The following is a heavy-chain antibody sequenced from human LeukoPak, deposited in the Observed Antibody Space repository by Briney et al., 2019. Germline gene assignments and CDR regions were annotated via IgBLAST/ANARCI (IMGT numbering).Heavy chain of an antibody. CDR2: IYPGDSDT. D-gene: IGHD6-13*01. CDR1: GYSFTSYW. J-gene: IGHJ4*02. V-gene: IGHV5-51*01. Sequence: GESLKISCKGSGYSFTSYWIGWVRQMPGKGLEWMGIIYPGDSDTRYSPSFQGQVTISADKSISTAYLQWSSLKASDTAMYYCARQAPIAAAGTHYLDYWGQGTLVTVSS. CDR3: ARQAPIAAAGTHYLDY.